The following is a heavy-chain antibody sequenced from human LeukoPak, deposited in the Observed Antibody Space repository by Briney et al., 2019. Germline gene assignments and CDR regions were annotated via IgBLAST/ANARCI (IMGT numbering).Heavy chain of an antibody. J-gene: IGHJ6*03. CDR3: ATPYDSVWGSPMDV. Sequence: ASVKVSCKASGYTFTGYYMHWVRQAPGQGLEWMGRINPNSGGTNYAQKFQGRVTMTRDTSISTAYMELSRLRSDDTAVYYCATPYDSVWGSPMDVWGKGTTVTVSS. D-gene: IGHD3-16*01. CDR2: INPNSGGT. CDR1: GYTFTGYY. V-gene: IGHV1-2*06.